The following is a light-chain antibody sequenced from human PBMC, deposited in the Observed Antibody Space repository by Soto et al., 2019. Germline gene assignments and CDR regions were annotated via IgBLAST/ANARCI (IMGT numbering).Light chain of an antibody. CDR3: QTGGAGIQVF. Sequence: QPVLTQSPSASASLGASVKLTCTLSSGHSSYAIAWHQQQPEKGPRYLMKLDSDGSHTKGDAIPDRFSGSSSGAERYLTISTLHSEEGADSYCQTGGAGIQVFFG. V-gene: IGLV4-69*01. CDR1: SGHSSYA. J-gene: IGLJ1*01. CDR2: LDSDGSH.